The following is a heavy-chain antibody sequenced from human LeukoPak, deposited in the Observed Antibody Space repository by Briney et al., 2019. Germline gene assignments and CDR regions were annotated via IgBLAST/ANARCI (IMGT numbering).Heavy chain of an antibody. J-gene: IGHJ6*03. CDR1: GYTFTSYY. CDR2: INPSGGST. D-gene: IGHD1-1*01. CDR3: AREGETKWNPKSYYYYYYMDV. Sequence: ASVKVSCKASGYTFTSYYMHWVRQAPGQGLEWMGIINPSGGSTSYAQKFQGRVTMTRGTSTSTVYMELSSLRSEDTAVYYCAREGETKWNPKSYYYYYYMDVWGKGTTVTVSS. V-gene: IGHV1-46*01.